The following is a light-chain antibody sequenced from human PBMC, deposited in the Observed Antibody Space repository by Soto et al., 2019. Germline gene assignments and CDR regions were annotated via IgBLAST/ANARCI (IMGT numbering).Light chain of an antibody. CDR1: QSVGSTY. CDR2: DAS. CDR3: QQYGSSPPWT. Sequence: EIVLTQSPGTLSLSPGERXSLSCRASQSVGSTYLAWYQQKPGQAPRLLIYDASSRATGIPDRFSGSGSGTDFTLTISRLEPEDFAVYYCQQYGSSPPWTFGQGTKVDIK. V-gene: IGKV3-20*01. J-gene: IGKJ1*01.